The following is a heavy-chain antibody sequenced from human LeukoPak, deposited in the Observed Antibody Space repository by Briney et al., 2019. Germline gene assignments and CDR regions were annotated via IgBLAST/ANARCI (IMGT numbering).Heavy chain of an antibody. Sequence: SETLSLTCTGSGGSISSYYWSWLRQPPGKGLEGIGYIYYSGRTNYNPSLKRRVTISVDMSKNQFSLKLRSVTAADTAVYYCARYPGLEGAGGKGAFDYWGQGTLVTVSS. CDR2: IYYSGRT. CDR3: ARYPGLEGAGGKGAFDY. D-gene: IGHD3-10*01. V-gene: IGHV4-59*01. CDR1: GGSISSYY. J-gene: IGHJ4*02.